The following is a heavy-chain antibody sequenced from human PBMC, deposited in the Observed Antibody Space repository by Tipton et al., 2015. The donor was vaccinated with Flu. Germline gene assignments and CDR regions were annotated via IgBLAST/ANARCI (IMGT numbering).Heavy chain of an antibody. CDR2: VSRSGST. V-gene: IGHV4-38-2*01. Sequence: TLSLTCAVSGDSISSDYHWGWIRQFPGKGLEWIGTVSRSGSTIYNPSLKSRVTISVDTAKNQFSQRLSSVTAADTAVYYCARSTYHYGSGSSDYWGQGTLVTVSS. CDR1: GDSISSDYH. D-gene: IGHD3-10*01. J-gene: IGHJ4*02. CDR3: ARSTYHYGSGSSDY.